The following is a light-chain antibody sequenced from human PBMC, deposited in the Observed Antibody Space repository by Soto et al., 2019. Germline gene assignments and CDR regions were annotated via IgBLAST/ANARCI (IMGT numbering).Light chain of an antibody. J-gene: IGLJ1*01. Sequence: ALTQPAPGSGSAGQSITISCSGTMRDVGAYNLVSWYQQHPGTAPKLIIYEVRNRPSGISSRFSGSRSGNTASLTISGLQSEDEGDYYFIFNDAGTTQVFG. CDR2: EVR. V-gene: IGLV2-14*01. CDR1: MRDVGAYNL. CDR3: IFNDAGTTQV.